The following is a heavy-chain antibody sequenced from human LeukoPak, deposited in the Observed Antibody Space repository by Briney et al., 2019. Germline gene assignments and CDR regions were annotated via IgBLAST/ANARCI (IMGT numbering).Heavy chain of an antibody. D-gene: IGHD1-26*01. CDR1: GGSIYSTTFY. J-gene: IGHJ4*02. CDR2: MYYDGST. CDR3: ARRSDSGSDDGEDYFDY. Sequence: SETLSLACTVSGGSIYSTTFYWGWLRQPPGTGLVWIGSMYYDGSTYHNPSLKSRVTISVDTSNNQFSLKLTSVTAADTAVYFCARRSDSGSDDGEDYFDYWGQGTLVTVSS. V-gene: IGHV4-39*01.